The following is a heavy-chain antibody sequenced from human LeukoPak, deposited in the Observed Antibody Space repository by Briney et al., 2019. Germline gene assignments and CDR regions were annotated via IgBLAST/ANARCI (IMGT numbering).Heavy chain of an antibody. D-gene: IGHD6-13*01. CDR1: GFTFSSYS. CDR3: ARRDRYYSSSWYFDY. CDR2: ISSSSSTI. V-gene: IGHV3-48*04. J-gene: IGHJ4*02. Sequence: GSLRLSCAASGFTFSSYSMNWVRQAPGKGLEWVSYISSSSSTIYYADSVKGRFTISRDNAKNSLYLQMNSLRAEDTAVYYCARRDRYYSSSWYFDYWGQGTLVTVSS.